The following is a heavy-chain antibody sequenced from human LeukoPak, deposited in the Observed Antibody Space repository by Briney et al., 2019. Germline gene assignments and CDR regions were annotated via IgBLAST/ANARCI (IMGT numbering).Heavy chain of an antibody. J-gene: IGHJ5*02. Sequence: PGGFLRLSCAASGFTFSSYWMSWVRQAPGKGLEWVANIKQDGSEKYYVDSVKGRFTISRDNAKNSLYLQMNSLRAGDTAVYYCAREHLDFWSGRRPPPAFDPWGQGTLATVSS. CDR3: AREHLDFWSGRRPPPAFDP. CDR1: GFTFSSYW. V-gene: IGHV3-7*01. CDR2: IKQDGSEK. D-gene: IGHD3-3*01.